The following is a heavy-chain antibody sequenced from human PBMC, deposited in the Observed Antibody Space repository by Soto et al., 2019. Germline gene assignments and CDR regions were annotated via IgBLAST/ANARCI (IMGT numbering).Heavy chain of an antibody. CDR1: GYTFTSYG. J-gene: IGHJ6*02. D-gene: IGHD4-17*01. V-gene: IGHV1-18*01. Sequence: QVQLVQSGAEVKKPGASVKVSCKASGYTFTSYGISWVRQAPGQGLEWMGWISAYNGNTNYAQKLQGRVTMTTDTSTSTAYRELRSLRSDDTAVYYCARRLGYGAHYYYGMDVWGQGTTVTVSS. CDR3: ARRLGYGAHYYYGMDV. CDR2: ISAYNGNT.